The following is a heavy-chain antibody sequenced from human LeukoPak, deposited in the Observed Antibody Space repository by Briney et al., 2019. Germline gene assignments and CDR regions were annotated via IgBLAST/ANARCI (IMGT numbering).Heavy chain of an antibody. J-gene: IGHJ3*02. CDR3: ARVRDGYDDAYDI. CDR1: GYTFTSYD. V-gene: IGHV1-8*01. Sequence: ASVKVSCKASGYTFTSYDLNWVRQATGQGLEWMGWMNPSSGNTGYARKFQGRVTMTRNTSINTAYMELSSLRSEDTAVYYCARVRDGYDDAYDIWDQGTMVTVTS. D-gene: IGHD5-24*01. CDR2: MNPSSGNT.